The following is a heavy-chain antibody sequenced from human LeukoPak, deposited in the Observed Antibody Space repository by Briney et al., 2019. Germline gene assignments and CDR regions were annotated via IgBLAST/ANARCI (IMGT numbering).Heavy chain of an antibody. CDR1: GFTVSSNY. Sequence: PGGSLRLSCAASGFTVSSNYMDWVRHAPGEGQEWGSGIYSGGSTYYAAPVKGRFTISRDNSNNTLYVQMNSLRAEDTAVYYCAIDSRGAKPTDRLGYYYYYGMDVWGQGTTVTVSS. D-gene: IGHD3-9*01. CDR2: IYSGGST. V-gene: IGHV3-66*01. J-gene: IGHJ6*02. CDR3: AIDSRGAKPTDRLGYYYYYGMDV.